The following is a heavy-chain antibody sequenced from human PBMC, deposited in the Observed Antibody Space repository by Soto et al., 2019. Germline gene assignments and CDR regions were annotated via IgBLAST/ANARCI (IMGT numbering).Heavy chain of an antibody. V-gene: IGHV1-69*12. CDR1: GGTFSSYA. CDR3: ASSGYCSGGSCSYPQNYYYGMDV. J-gene: IGHJ6*02. D-gene: IGHD2-15*01. Sequence: QVQLVQSGAEMKKPGSSVKVSCKASGGTFSSYAISWVRQAPGQGLEWMGGIIPIFGTADYAQKFQGRVTITADESTSTAYMELSSLRSEDTAVYYCASSGYCSGGSCSYPQNYYYGMDVWGQGTTVTVSS. CDR2: IIPIFGTA.